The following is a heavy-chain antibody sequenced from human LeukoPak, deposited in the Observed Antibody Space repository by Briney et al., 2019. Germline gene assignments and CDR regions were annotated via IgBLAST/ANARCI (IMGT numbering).Heavy chain of an antibody. CDR1: GYTFTSYG. CDR2: INPSGGST. V-gene: IGHV1-46*01. D-gene: IGHD4-11*01. J-gene: IGHJ5*02. Sequence: ASVKVSCKASGYTFTSYGISWVRQAPGQGLEWMGIINPSGGSTSYAQKFQGRVTMTRDTSTSTVYMELSSLRSEDTAVYYCARGVVSVTTQEGDWFDPWGQGTLVTVSS. CDR3: ARGVVSVTTQEGDWFDP.